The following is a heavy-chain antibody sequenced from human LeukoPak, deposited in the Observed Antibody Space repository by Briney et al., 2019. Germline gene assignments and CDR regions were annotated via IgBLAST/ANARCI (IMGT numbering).Heavy chain of an antibody. CDR1: GFTFSSYG. J-gene: IGHJ4*02. Sequence: PGGSLRLSCAASGFTFSSYGMHWVRQAPGKGLEWVAVISYDGSNKYYADSVKGRFTISRDNSKNTLYLQMSSLRAEDTAVYYCAKNHVWGSYRYLTDYWGQGTLVTVSS. V-gene: IGHV3-30*18. D-gene: IGHD3-16*02. CDR3: AKNHVWGSYRYLTDY. CDR2: ISYDGSNK.